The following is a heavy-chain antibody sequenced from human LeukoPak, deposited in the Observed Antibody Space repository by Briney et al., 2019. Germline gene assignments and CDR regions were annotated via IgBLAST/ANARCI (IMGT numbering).Heavy chain of an antibody. D-gene: IGHD3-3*01. CDR1: GYTVTSYY. CDR3: ARDSIGAIFGVVNNWFDP. V-gene: IGHV1-46*01. Sequence: ASVKVSCKASGYTVTSYYMHWVRQAPGQGLEWMGIVNPSGGSTSYAQKFQGRVTMTRDTSTSTVYMELSSLRSEDTAVYYCARDSIGAIFGVVNNWFDPWGQGTLVTVSS. CDR2: VNPSGGST. J-gene: IGHJ5*02.